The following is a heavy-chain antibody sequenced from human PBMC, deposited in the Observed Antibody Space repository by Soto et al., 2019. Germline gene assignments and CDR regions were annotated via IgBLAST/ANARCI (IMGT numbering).Heavy chain of an antibody. V-gene: IGHV3-33*01. Sequence: XGSLRLSCAASGFTFSSYGMHWVRQAPGKGLEWVAVIWYDGSNKYYADSVKGRFTISRDNSKNTLYLQMNSLRAEDTAVYYCARDPSHCSGGSCYPEYFQHWSQGTLVTVSS. CDR1: GFTFSSYG. CDR3: ARDPSHCSGGSCYPEYFQH. CDR2: IWYDGSNK. J-gene: IGHJ1*01. D-gene: IGHD2-15*01.